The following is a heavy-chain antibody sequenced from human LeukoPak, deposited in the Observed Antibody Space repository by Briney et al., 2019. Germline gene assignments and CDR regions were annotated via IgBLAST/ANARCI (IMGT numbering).Heavy chain of an antibody. CDR2: IKPDGGEK. CDR3: ARDPIDQYYYGSGSLDY. CDR1: GLPFSSSW. Sequence: GGSLRLSCVASGLPFSSSWMSWVRQPPGKGLEWVTIIKPDGGEKFYVDSVKGRFTISRDNARNSVYLQMTSLRAEDTAVYYCARDPIDQYYYGSGSLDYWGQGTLVTVSS. D-gene: IGHD3-10*01. J-gene: IGHJ4*02. V-gene: IGHV3-7*01.